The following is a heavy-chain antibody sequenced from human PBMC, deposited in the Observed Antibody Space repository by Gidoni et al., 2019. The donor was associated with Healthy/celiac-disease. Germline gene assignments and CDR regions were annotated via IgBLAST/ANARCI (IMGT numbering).Heavy chain of an antibody. Sequence: EVQLVESGGVVVQPGGPLRLSCAASGFTFDDYTMHWVRQAPGKGLEWVSLISWDGGSTYYADSVKGRFTISRDNSKNSLYLQMNSLRTEDTALYYCAKDGLGDRSLDYWGQGTLVTVSS. V-gene: IGHV3-43*01. CDR2: ISWDGGST. J-gene: IGHJ4*02. D-gene: IGHD3-16*01. CDR3: AKDGLGDRSLDY. CDR1: GFTFDDYT.